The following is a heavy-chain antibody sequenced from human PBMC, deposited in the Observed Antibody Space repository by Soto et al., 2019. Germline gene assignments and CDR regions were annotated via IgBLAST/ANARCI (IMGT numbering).Heavy chain of an antibody. CDR3: ARRLYYDSSGFEGGGMDV. V-gene: IGHV4-59*08. J-gene: IGHJ6*02. CDR2: INYSGST. CDR1: GGSISSYS. D-gene: IGHD3-22*01. Sequence: SETLSLTCTVSGGSISSYSWAWIRQPPGKGLECIGYINYSGSTNYNPSLKSRVTISADTSKNQVSLKLTSVTAADTAVYYCARRLYYDSSGFEGGGMDVWGQGTTVNVS.